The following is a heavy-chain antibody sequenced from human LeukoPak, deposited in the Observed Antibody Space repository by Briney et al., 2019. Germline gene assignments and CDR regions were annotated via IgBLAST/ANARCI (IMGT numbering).Heavy chain of an antibody. CDR3: ARLRSGSYYYYYYYMDV. J-gene: IGHJ6*03. Sequence: GGSLRLSCAASGFTFSSYWMSWVRQAPGKGLEWVANIKQDGSEKYYVDSVKGRFTISRDNAKNSLYLQMNSLRAEDTAVYYCARLRSGSYYYYYYYMDVWGKGTTVTISS. CDR1: GFTFSSYW. D-gene: IGHD3-10*01. CDR2: IKQDGSEK. V-gene: IGHV3-7*01.